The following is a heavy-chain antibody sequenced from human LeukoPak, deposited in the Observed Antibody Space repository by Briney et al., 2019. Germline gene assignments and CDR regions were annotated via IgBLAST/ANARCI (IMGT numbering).Heavy chain of an antibody. CDR3: ARDPAVAGKGEVDY. D-gene: IGHD6-19*01. Sequence: GGSLRLSCAASGFTFSSYSMNWVRQAPGKGLEWVSSISSSSSYTYYADSLKGRFTISRDNAKNSLYLQMNSLRAEDTAVYYCARDPAVAGKGEVDYWGQGTLVTVSS. CDR2: ISSSSSYT. V-gene: IGHV3-21*01. J-gene: IGHJ4*02. CDR1: GFTFSSYS.